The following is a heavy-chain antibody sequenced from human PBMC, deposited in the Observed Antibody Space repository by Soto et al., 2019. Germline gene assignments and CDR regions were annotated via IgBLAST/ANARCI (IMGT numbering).Heavy chain of an antibody. J-gene: IGHJ4*02. CDR1: GYTFNSYG. V-gene: IGHV1-18*01. D-gene: IGHD3-22*01. CDR3: ARVKGPYYYDSSGYSI. CDR2: VSAYNGNT. Sequence: GASVKVSSKASGYTFNSYGSRWVRQATGQGLEWMGWVSAYNGNTNYAQKLQGRVTMTTDTSTSTAYMELRSLRSDDTAVYYCARVKGPYYYDSSGYSIWGQGTLVTVSS.